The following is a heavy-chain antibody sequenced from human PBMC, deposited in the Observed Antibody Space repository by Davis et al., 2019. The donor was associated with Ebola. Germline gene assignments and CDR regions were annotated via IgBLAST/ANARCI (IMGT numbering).Heavy chain of an antibody. J-gene: IGHJ4*02. Sequence: ASVKVSCKASGYTFTSYGISWVRQAPGQGLEWMGWISAYNGNTNYAQKLQGRVTMTTDTSTSTAYMELRSLRSDDTAVYYCARDSPDFWSGVVDYWGQGTLVTVSS. CDR3: ARDSPDFWSGVVDY. D-gene: IGHD3-3*01. CDR2: ISAYNGNT. CDR1: GYTFTSYG. V-gene: IGHV1-18*01.